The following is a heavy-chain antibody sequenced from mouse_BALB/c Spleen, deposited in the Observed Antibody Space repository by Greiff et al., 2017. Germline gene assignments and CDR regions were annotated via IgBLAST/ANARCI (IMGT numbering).Heavy chain of an antibody. V-gene: IGHV3-6*02. CDR2: ISYDGSN. Sequence: EVKLMESGPGLVKPSQSLSLTCSVTGYSITSGYYWNGIRQFPGHILEWMGYISYDGSNNYNPSLKNRISITRDTSKNQFFLKLNSVTTEDTATYYCARAYCGSSYWDFDVWGAGTTVTVSS. J-gene: IGHJ1*01. CDR1: GYSITSGYY. CDR3: ARAYCGSSYWDFDV. D-gene: IGHD1-1*01.